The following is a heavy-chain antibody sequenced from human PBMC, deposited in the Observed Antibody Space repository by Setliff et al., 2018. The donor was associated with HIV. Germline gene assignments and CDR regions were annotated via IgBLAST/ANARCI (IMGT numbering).Heavy chain of an antibody. Sequence: GDSINTYYWSWIRQPAGKGLEWIGRLHLSGDTNYNPSLKSRVTISADTSKNQFSLNLSSVTAAETAVYYCARVGYHGSGRYSFDYWGQGTLVTVSS. D-gene: IGHD3-10*01. J-gene: IGHJ4*02. V-gene: IGHV4-4*07. CDR3: ARVGYHGSGRYSFDY. CDR2: LHLSGDT. CDR1: GDSINTYY.